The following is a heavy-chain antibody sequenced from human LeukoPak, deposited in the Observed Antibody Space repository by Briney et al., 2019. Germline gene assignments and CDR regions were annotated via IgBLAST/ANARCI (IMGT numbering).Heavy chain of an antibody. CDR3: ASNSGEMTPYAFDI. CDR2: IYTSGST. D-gene: IGHD6-19*01. J-gene: IGHJ3*02. CDR1: GGSISSGSYY. Sequence: SQTLSLTCTVSGGSISSGSYYWSWIRQPAGKGLEWIGRIYTSGSTNYNPSLKSRVTISVDTSKNQFSLKLSSVTAADTAVYYCASNSGEMTPYAFDIWGQGTMVTVSS. V-gene: IGHV4-61*02.